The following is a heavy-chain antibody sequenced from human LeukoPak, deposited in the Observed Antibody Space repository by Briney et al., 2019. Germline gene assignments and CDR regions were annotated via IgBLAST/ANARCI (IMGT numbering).Heavy chain of an antibody. J-gene: IGHJ3*02. V-gene: IGHV1-18*01. CDR3: ARDLPTYYYDSSFDAFDI. CDR1: GYTFTSYG. CDR2: ISAYNGNT. D-gene: IGHD3-22*01. Sequence: ASVKVSCKASGYTFTSYGISWVRQAPGQGLEWMGWISAYNGNTNYAQKLQGRVTMTTDTSTSTAYMELRSLRSDDTAVYYCARDLPTYYYDSSFDAFDIWGQGTMVTVSS.